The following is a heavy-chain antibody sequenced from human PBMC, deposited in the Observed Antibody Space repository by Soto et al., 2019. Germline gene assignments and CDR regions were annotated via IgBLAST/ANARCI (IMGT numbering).Heavy chain of an antibody. CDR3: AKQLRGSGWYPLDS. CDR1: VFSLSSSG. J-gene: IGHJ4*02. D-gene: IGHD6-19*01. Sequence: PWGPLRLSCTASVFSLSSSGMHWVREGPGKGLEWLAVSSFDGTQQFYGDSVKGRFTVSRDNSNNTLYLEMNSLRTEDTAVYYCAKQLRGSGWYPLDSWGQGTPVTVSS. CDR2: SSFDGTQQ. V-gene: IGHV3-30*18.